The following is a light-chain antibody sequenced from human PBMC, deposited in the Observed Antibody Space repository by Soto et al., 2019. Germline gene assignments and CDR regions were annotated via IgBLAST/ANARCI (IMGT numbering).Light chain of an antibody. J-gene: IGKJ1*01. V-gene: IGKV3-11*01. CDR1: QSVSSY. CDR3: QQRSHRPWT. Sequence: EIVLTQSPATLSLSPGERATLSCRASQSVSSYLAWYQQKPGQAPRLLIYDASNRATGIPARFSGSGSGTDFTLTISSLEPEDFAVYYCQQRSHRPWTFVQGTKV. CDR2: DAS.